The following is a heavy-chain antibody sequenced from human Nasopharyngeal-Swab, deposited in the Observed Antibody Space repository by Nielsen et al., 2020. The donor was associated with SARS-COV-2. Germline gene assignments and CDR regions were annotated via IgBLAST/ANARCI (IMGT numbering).Heavy chain of an antibody. D-gene: IGHD6-19*01. Sequence: GGSLRLSCSASGFTFTGYYVSWVRQAPGKGLEWVTVVSADGDKKYYEDSVKGRFTISRDNSNNTLYLQMNSLRPEDTAFYYCAKARTLISSGWYFDYWGQGTLVTVSS. CDR3: AKARTLISSGWYFDY. CDR2: VSADGDKK. J-gene: IGHJ4*02. V-gene: IGHV3-30-3*01. CDR1: GFTFTGYY.